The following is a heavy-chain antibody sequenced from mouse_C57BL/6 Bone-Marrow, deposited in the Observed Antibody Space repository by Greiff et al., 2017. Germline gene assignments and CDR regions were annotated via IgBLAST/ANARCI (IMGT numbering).Heavy chain of an antibody. V-gene: IGHV1-20*01. J-gene: IGHJ2*01. D-gene: IGHD1-1*01. CDR2: INPYNGDT. CDR1: GYSFTGSF. CDR3: ARKAMTTVGASDSYY. Sequence: VKLQHSGPELVKPGDSVKLSCKASGYSFTGSFMNWVLQSHGKSLEWIGRINPYNGDTFYNQPFKGKATLTVDKSSSTARMELRRLTSVNSAVYYCARKAMTTVGASDSYYWGQGTTRTVSS.